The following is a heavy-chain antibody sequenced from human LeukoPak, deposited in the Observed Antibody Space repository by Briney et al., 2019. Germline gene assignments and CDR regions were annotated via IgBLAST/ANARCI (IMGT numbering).Heavy chain of an antibody. CDR2: INPNSGGT. CDR1: GYTFTCYY. D-gene: IGHD3-10*01. V-gene: IGHV1-2*02. J-gene: IGHJ4*02. Sequence: GASVKVSCKASGYTFTCYYMHWVRQAPGQGLEWMGWINPNSGGTNYAQKFQGRVTMTRDTSISTAYMELSRLRSDDTAVYYCAREGLWFGELSDYRGAFDYWGQGTLVTVSS. CDR3: AREGLWFGELSDYRGAFDY.